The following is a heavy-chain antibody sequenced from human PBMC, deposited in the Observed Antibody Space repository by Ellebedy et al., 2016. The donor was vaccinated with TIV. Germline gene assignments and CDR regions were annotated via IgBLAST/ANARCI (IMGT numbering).Heavy chain of an antibody. CDR2: IYPGDSDT. Sequence: PGGSLRLSCKGSGYSFPTYWIGWVRQMPGKGLEWMGIIYPGDSDTRYSPSLEGQVTISADKSISTVFLQWSSLKASDTAIYYCARPNMGYYYMDAWGTGTTVSVSS. J-gene: IGHJ6*03. V-gene: IGHV5-51*01. CDR3: ARPNMGYYYMDA. D-gene: IGHD2/OR15-2a*01. CDR1: GYSFPTYW.